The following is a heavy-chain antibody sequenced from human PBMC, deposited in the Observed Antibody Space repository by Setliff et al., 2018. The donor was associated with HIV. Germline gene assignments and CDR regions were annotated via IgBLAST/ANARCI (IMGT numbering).Heavy chain of an antibody. V-gene: IGHV4-39*07. CDR1: GGSISSSHDF. CDR2: ISYGGIT. Sequence: SETLSLTCTVSGGSISSSHDFWNWIRQPPGKGLEWIGAISYGGITYYNPSLKSRVTMSLDTSKNQFSLKVTSVTAADTAVYYCARAKGANWSYYYYMDVWGKGTTVTVSS. CDR3: ARAKGANWSYYYYMDV. D-gene: IGHD1-1*01. J-gene: IGHJ6*03.